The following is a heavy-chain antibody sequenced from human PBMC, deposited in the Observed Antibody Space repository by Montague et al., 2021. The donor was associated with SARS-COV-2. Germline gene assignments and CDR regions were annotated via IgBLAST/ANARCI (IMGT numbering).Heavy chain of an antibody. V-gene: IGHV4-39*01. CDR3: ARYYYDSSGYLEDDAFDI. J-gene: IGHJ3*02. CDR2: IYYSGST. D-gene: IGHD3-22*01. Sequence: SETLSLTCTVSGGSISSSSYSWGWIRQPPGKGLECIGNIYYSGSTYYNPSLKSRVTISVDTSKNQFSLKLSSVAAADTAVYYCARYYYDSSGYLEDDAFDIWGQGTMVTVSS. CDR1: GGSISSSSYS.